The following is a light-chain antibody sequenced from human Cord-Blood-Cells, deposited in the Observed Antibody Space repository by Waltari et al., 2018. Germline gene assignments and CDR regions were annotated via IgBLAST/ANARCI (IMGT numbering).Light chain of an antibody. CDR3: QQYNSWT. Sequence: DIQMTQSPSTLSPSVGDRVTITCRASQSISSWLAWYQQKPGKAPKLLIYKASSLESGVPSRFSGSGSGTEFTLTISSLQPDDFATYYCQQYNSWTFGQGTKVEIK. V-gene: IGKV1-5*03. J-gene: IGKJ1*01. CDR1: QSISSW. CDR2: KAS.